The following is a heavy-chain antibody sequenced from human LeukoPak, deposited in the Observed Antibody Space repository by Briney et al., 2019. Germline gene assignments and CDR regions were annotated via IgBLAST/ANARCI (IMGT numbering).Heavy chain of an antibody. Sequence: GGSLRLSCAASGFTFSSYGMHWVRQAPGKGLEWVAVISYDGSNKYYADSVKGRFTISRDNSKNTLYLQMNSLRAEDTAVYYCAKDRAYYDSSGQYYYYGMDVWGQGTTDTVSS. V-gene: IGHV3-30*18. CDR1: GFTFSSYG. CDR3: AKDRAYYDSSGQYYYYGMDV. CDR2: ISYDGSNK. J-gene: IGHJ6*02. D-gene: IGHD3-22*01.